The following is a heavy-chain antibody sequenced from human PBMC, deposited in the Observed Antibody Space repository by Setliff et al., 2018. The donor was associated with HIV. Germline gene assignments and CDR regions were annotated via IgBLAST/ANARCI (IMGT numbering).Heavy chain of an antibody. CDR3: ATSRSTYYLRDF. CDR1: GFSFSDAG. CDR2: IKSNADGGTT. Sequence: GGSLRLSCAASGFSFSDAGMNWVRQSPGKGLEWVGHIKSNADGGTTDYASPVKGRFAVSRDDSKNMVYLNMNSLNGEDTAVYYCATSRSTYYLRDFWGQGTLVTVSS. J-gene: IGHJ4*02. V-gene: IGHV3-15*01. D-gene: IGHD3-10*01.